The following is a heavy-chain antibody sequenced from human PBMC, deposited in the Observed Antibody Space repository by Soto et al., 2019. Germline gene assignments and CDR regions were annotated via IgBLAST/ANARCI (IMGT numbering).Heavy chain of an antibody. J-gene: IGHJ4*02. CDR1: GFTFSSYW. Sequence: GGSLRLSCAASGFTFSSYWLHWVRQAPGKGLVWVSRINPDGSATNYADSVKGRFTISRDNAKNTLYLQMNSLRAEDTAVFYCGRGGSDSPMAPGYWGQGTLVTVSS. CDR3: GRGGSDSPMAPGY. CDR2: INPDGSAT. D-gene: IGHD5-18*01. V-gene: IGHV3-74*01.